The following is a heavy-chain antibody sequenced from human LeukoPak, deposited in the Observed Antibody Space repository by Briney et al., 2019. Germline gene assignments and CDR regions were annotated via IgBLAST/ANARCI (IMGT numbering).Heavy chain of an antibody. CDR1: GGTFSSYA. Sequence: SVKVSCKASGGTFSSYAISWVRQAPGQGLEWMGGIIPIFGTANYAQKFQGRVTITTDESTSTAYMELSSLRSEGTAVYYCARDNYYDFWSGYPNAGSVWGKGTTVTVSS. J-gene: IGHJ6*04. CDR3: ARDNYYDFWSGYPNAGSV. D-gene: IGHD3-3*01. V-gene: IGHV1-69*05. CDR2: IIPIFGTA.